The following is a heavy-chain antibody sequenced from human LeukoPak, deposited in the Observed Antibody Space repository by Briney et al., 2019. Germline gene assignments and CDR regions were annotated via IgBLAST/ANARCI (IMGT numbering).Heavy chain of an antibody. CDR3: ARDSTVTTEYDWFDP. Sequence: ASVKVSCKASGYTFTSYHMHWVRQAPGQGLEWMGIINPSGGTTNYAQKFRGRVTMTRDMSTSTVYMELSRLRSDDTAVYYCARDSTVTTEYDWFDPWGQGTLVTVSS. V-gene: IGHV1-46*01. CDR2: INPSGGTT. D-gene: IGHD4-17*01. J-gene: IGHJ5*02. CDR1: GYTFTSYH.